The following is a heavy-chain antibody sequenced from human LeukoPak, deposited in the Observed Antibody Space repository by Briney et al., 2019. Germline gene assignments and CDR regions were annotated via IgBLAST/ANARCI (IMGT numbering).Heavy chain of an antibody. Sequence: HPGGSLRLSCAASGFTFSSYAMHWVRQAPGKGLEWVAVISYDGSNKYYADSVKGRFTISRDNSKNTLYLQMNSLRAEDTAVYYCARENWNPLIVYYYYGMDVWGQETTVTVSS. CDR1: GFTFSSYA. V-gene: IGHV3-30-3*01. CDR2: ISYDGSNK. D-gene: IGHD1-1*01. J-gene: IGHJ6*02. CDR3: ARENWNPLIVYYYYGMDV.